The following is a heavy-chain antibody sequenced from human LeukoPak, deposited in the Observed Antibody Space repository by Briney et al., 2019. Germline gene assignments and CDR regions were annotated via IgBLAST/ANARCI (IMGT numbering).Heavy chain of an antibody. D-gene: IGHD1-26*01. J-gene: IGHJ4*02. V-gene: IGHV3-21*01. CDR3: NAGELLRGHDY. CDR2: ISSSSYI. Sequence: GGSLRLSCAASGFTFSSYSMNWVRQAPGKGLEWVSSISSSSYIYYADSVKGRFTISRDNAKNSLYLQMNSLRAEDTAVYYCNAGELLRGHDYWGQGTLVTVSS. CDR1: GFTFSSYS.